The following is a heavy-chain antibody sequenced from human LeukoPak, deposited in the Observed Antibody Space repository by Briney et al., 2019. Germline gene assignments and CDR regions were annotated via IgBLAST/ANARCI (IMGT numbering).Heavy chain of an antibody. J-gene: IGHJ4*02. CDR1: RFTFSSYV. D-gene: IGHD5-12*01. CDR3: ARVGYSGYDYLCY. Sequence: GGSLRLSCAASRFTFSSYVMSWVRQAPGKGLEWVSAISGGGGSTYYADSVKGRFTISRDNSKNTLYLQMNSLRAEDTAIYYCARVGYSGYDYLCYWGQGTLVTVSS. CDR2: ISGGGGST. V-gene: IGHV3-23*01.